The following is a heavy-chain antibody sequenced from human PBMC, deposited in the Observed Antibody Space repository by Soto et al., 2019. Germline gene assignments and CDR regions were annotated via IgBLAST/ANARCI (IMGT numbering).Heavy chain of an antibody. CDR3: AREYMRGSSHYFDY. CDR2: ISYDGSNK. J-gene: IGHJ4*02. Sequence: GGSLRRSCAASGFKFSSYGMHWVRQKKGKGLEWVAVISYDGSNKYYADSVKGRFTISRDNSKNTLYLQMNSLRAEDTAVYYCAREYMRGSSHYFDYWGQGTLVTVSS. V-gene: IGHV3-30-3*01. CDR1: GFKFSSYG. D-gene: IGHD6-6*01.